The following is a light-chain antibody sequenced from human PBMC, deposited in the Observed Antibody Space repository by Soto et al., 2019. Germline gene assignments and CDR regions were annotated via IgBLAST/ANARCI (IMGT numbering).Light chain of an antibody. J-gene: IGLJ3*02. CDR2: EVS. CDR1: TSDVGRYNY. V-gene: IGLV2-14*01. CDR3: SSYTSTITLVV. Sequence: QSALTQPASVSGSPGQSITISCSGTTSDVGRYNYVSWYQHHPGKAPKLMIYEVSNRPSGVSNRFSGSKSGNTASLTISGLQAEDEAHYYCSSYTSTITLVVFGGGTKLTVL.